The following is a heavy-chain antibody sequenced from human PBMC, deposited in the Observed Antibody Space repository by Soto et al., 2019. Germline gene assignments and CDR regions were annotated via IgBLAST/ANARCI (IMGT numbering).Heavy chain of an antibody. D-gene: IGHD2-8*01. CDR3: VRGYCTTTPCSGDFQH. CDR2: IHPSGDT. J-gene: IGHJ1*01. Sequence: GASVKVSCKASGYKFTTYFIHWVRQAPGQGLEWMGMIHPSGDTGYGQKFRGRVTMTIDTSTTTAYMELRNLTSEGTAIYFSVRGYCTTTPCSGDFQHWGQGTLVTVSS. V-gene: IGHV1-46*01. CDR1: GYKFTTYF.